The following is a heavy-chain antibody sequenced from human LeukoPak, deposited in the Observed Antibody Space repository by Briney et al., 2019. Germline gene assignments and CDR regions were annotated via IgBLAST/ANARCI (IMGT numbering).Heavy chain of an antibody. V-gene: IGHV1-69*04. D-gene: IGHD3-22*01. Sequence: SVKVSCKASGGTFSSYAISWVRQAPRQGLEWMGRIIPILGIANYAQKFQGRVTITADKSTSTAYMELSSLRSEDTAVYYCAGGMGKYYYDSSGYYGLWGQGTLVTVSS. J-gene: IGHJ4*02. CDR1: GGTFSSYA. CDR3: AGGMGKYYYDSSGYYGL. CDR2: IIPILGIA.